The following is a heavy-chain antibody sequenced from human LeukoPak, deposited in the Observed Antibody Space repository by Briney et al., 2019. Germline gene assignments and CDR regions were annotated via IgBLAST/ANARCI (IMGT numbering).Heavy chain of an antibody. Sequence: SVKVSCKASGGTFSSYAISWVRQAPGQRLEWMGGIIPIFGTANYAQKFQGRVTITADESTSTAYMELSSLRSEDTAVYYCARGDGPGGGNSDYWGQGTLVTVSS. CDR1: GGTFSSYA. V-gene: IGHV1-69*01. CDR2: IIPIFGTA. CDR3: ARGDGPGGGNSDY. J-gene: IGHJ4*02. D-gene: IGHD4-23*01.